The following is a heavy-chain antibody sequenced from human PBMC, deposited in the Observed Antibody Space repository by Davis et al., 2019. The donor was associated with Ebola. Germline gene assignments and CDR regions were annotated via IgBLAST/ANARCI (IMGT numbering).Heavy chain of an antibody. CDR3: AKDGVYCSSTSCYTGGWFDP. CDR1: GFTFSSYG. CDR2: ISYDGSNK. Sequence: PGGSLRLSCAASGFTFSSYGMHWVRQAPGKGLEWVAVISYDGSNKYYADSVKGRFTISRDNSKNTLYLQMNSLRAEDTAVYYCAKDGVYCSSTSCYTGGWFDPWGQGTLVTVSS. D-gene: IGHD2-2*02. J-gene: IGHJ5*02. V-gene: IGHV3-30*18.